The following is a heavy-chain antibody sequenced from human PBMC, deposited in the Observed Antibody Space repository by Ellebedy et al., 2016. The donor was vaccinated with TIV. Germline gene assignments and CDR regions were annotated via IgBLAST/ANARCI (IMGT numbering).Heavy chain of an antibody. CDR1: GFTLSSYW. V-gene: IGHV3-7*01. D-gene: IGHD3-10*01. J-gene: IGHJ5*02. CDR3: ARVQWRSGAVNWYDP. Sequence: GESLKISCAASGFTLSSYWMSWVRQAPGKGLEWMANRKEDGSDKYYVDSVRGRFTISRDNAKNSLYLQMNSLRAEETAVYYCARVQWRSGAVNWYDPWGQGTLVTVSS. CDR2: RKEDGSDK.